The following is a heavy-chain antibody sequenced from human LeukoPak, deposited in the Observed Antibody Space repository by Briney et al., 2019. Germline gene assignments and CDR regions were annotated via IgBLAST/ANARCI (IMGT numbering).Heavy chain of an antibody. J-gene: IGHJ4*02. D-gene: IGHD5-18*01. V-gene: IGHV4-39*07. CDR2: IYHSGST. CDR3: ARVLGYSYGTIDY. CDR1: GGSISSSSYY. Sequence: SETLSLTCTVSGGSISSSSYYWGWIRQPPGKGLEWIGSIYHSGSTYYNPSLKSRVTISVDTSKNQFSLKLSSVTAADTAVYYCARVLGYSYGTIDYWGQGTLVTVSS.